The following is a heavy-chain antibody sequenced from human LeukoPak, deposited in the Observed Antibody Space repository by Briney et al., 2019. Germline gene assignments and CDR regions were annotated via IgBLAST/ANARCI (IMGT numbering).Heavy chain of an antibody. CDR2: IWYDGSNK. D-gene: IGHD5-18*01. CDR3: ARGGYSYGYYFDY. V-gene: IGHV3-33*07. CDR1: GYTFSSHG. Sequence: GRSLRLSCAASGYTFSSHGMYWVRQAPGKGLEWVAVIWYDGSNKYHADSVRGRFTISRDNSKNTLYLQMNSLRDEDTAVYYCARGGYSYGYYFDYWGQGTLVTVSS. J-gene: IGHJ4*02.